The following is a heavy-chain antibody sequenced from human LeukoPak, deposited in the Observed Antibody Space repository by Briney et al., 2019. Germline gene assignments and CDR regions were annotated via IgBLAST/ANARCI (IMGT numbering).Heavy chain of an antibody. Sequence: SQTLSLTCTVSGGSISSGGYYWSWIRQHPGKGLEWIGYIYYSVSTYYNPSLKSRVTMSVDTSKNQFSLKLSSVTAADTAVYYCARDTGDSTLFDYWGQGTLVTVSS. CDR3: ARDTGDSTLFDY. D-gene: IGHD4-17*01. V-gene: IGHV4-31*03. J-gene: IGHJ4*02. CDR2: IYYSVST. CDR1: GGSISSGGYY.